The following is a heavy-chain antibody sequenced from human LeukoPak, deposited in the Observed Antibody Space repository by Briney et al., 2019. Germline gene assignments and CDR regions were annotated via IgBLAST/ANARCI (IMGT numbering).Heavy chain of an antibody. D-gene: IGHD6-19*01. J-gene: IGHJ3*02. V-gene: IGHV1-8*01. Sequence: ASVKLFCKASGYTFTSYDINGVRQATGKGFVCRGWMNSNSGNTGYAQKFEGRDTLTRNTPISTAYMELSSLRSEDTAVYYCARPDSSGPFGAFDIWGQGTMVTVSS. CDR3: ARPDSSGPFGAFDI. CDR1: GYTFTSYD. CDR2: MNSNSGNT.